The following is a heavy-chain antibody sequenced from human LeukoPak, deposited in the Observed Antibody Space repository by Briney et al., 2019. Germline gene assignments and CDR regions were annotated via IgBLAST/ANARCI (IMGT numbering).Heavy chain of an antibody. D-gene: IGHD3-10*01. Sequence: GGSLRLSCAASGFTFSYYAMHWVRQAPGKGLEYLSTISGNGADIYYADSVQGRFTISRDNSKNMLYLQMGSLRTEDVAVYYCARTLSATSPAFGYWGQGTLISVSS. V-gene: IGHV3-64*02. J-gene: IGHJ4*02. CDR3: ARTLSATSPAFGY. CDR1: GFTFSYYA. CDR2: ISGNGADI.